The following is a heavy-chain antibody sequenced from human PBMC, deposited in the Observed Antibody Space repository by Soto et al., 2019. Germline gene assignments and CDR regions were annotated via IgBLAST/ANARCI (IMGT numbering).Heavy chain of an antibody. CDR2: MSGSGGST. Sequence: EVQRVESGGGLVQPGGSLRLSCATSGFTFSTYARSWVRQAPGKGLEWVSSMSGSGGSTYYADSVKGRFTISRDNTKNTMYVEMDSLRVENTAVYYCAKNHLAGGCRMSLVDYWGQRTLVTVSS. CDR1: GFTFSTYA. J-gene: IGHJ4*02. CDR3: AKNHLAGGCRMSLVDY. D-gene: IGHD6-19*01. V-gene: IGHV3-23*04.